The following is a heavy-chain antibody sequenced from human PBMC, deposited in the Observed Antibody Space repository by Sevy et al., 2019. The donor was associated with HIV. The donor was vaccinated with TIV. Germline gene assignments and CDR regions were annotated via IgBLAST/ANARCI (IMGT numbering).Heavy chain of an antibody. J-gene: IGHJ4*02. V-gene: IGHV3-23*01. CDR2: LSFDCGKI. D-gene: IGHD2-8*01. Sequence: GGSLRLSCAASGFTFNIYSMSWVRQTPGKGLEWVATLSFDCGKIKHADSVKGRFTMSRDDSKNAVYLQMNNLRVEDTAIYYCAREGCTKPHDYWGQGTLVTVSS. CDR1: GFTFNIYS. CDR3: AREGCTKPHDY.